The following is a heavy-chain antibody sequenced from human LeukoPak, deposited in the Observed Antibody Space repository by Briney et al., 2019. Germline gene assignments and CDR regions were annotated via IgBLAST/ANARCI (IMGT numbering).Heavy chain of an antibody. J-gene: IGHJ4*02. D-gene: IGHD2-8*01. CDR3: ARWGLAYAIDY. Sequence: GGSLRLSCAASGFTFSTYWMAWLRQAPGKGLEWVANINPGGSEKYYADSVKGRFTIFRDDANNSLYLQVDSLGAEDTAVYSCARWGLAYAIDYWGQGTLVTVSS. CDR2: INPGGSEK. V-gene: IGHV3-7*01. CDR1: GFTFSTYW.